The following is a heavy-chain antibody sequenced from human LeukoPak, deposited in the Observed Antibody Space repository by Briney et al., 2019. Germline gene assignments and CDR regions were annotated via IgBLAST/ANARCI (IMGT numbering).Heavy chain of an antibody. D-gene: IGHD1-26*01. CDR1: GYGFTSYW. J-gene: IGHJ4*02. CDR3: ARREVVGATAFDY. Sequence: GESLQISCKGSGYGFTSYWINWVRPMPGKGGEWMGTIDPSDSYTNYSPAFQGHVTMSSVKSISTAYLQWSSLKASDTAVYYCARREVVGATAFDYWGQGTLVTVSS. CDR2: IDPSDSYT. V-gene: IGHV5-10-1*01.